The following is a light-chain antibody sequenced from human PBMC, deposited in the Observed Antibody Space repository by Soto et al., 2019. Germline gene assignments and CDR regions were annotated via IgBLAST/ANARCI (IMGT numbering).Light chain of an antibody. CDR2: EGS. V-gene: IGLV2-23*01. CDR1: STDVGSYNF. J-gene: IGLJ3*02. Sequence: QSALTQPASASGSPGQSITISCTGTSTDVGSYNFVSWYQQHPGKAPKLMIYEGSERPSGVSNRFSGSKSGNTASLTISGLQAEDEADYYCCSYAGSSTWVFGGGTKLTVL. CDR3: CSYAGSSTWV.